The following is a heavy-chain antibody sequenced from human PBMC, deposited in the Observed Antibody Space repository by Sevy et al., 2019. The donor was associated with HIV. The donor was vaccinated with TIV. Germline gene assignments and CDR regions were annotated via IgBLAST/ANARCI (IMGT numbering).Heavy chain of an antibody. CDR3: ARDPHYYDSSGYYLALGFFDY. J-gene: IGHJ4*02. Sequence: GGSLRLSCAASGFTVSSNYMSWVRQTPGKGLEWISVIYSGGSTYYADSVKGRFTVFRDNSKNTLYLQMNSLRAEDTAVYYCARDPHYYDSSGYYLALGFFDYWGQGTLVTVSS. CDR1: GFTVSSNY. V-gene: IGHV3-53*05. CDR2: IYSGGST. D-gene: IGHD3-22*01.